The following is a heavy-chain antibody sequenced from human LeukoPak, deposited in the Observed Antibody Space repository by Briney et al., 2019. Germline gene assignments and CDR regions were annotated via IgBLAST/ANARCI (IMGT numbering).Heavy chain of an antibody. D-gene: IGHD6-13*01. V-gene: IGHV4-34*01. CDR2: INHSGST. J-gene: IGHJ5*02. CDR3: ARLAAAGIHWFDP. Sequence: SETLSLTCAVCGGSFSGYYWSWIRQPPGKGLEWIGEINHSGSTNYNPSLKSRVTISVDTSKNQFSLKLSSVTAADTAVYYCARLAAAGIHWFDPWGQGTLVTVSS. CDR1: GGSFSGYY.